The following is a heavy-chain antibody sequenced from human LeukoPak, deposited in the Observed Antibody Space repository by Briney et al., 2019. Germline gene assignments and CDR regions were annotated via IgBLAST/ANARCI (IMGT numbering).Heavy chain of an antibody. CDR2: INHSGST. Sequence: SETLSLTCAVYGGSFSGYYWSWIRQPPGKGLEWIGEINHSGSTNYNPSLKSRVTISVDTSKNQFSLKLSSVTAADTAVYYCARGLYYYDSSGPTPDDAFDIWGQGTMVTVSS. J-gene: IGHJ3*02. D-gene: IGHD3-22*01. V-gene: IGHV4-34*01. CDR3: ARGLYYYDSSGPTPDDAFDI. CDR1: GGSFSGYY.